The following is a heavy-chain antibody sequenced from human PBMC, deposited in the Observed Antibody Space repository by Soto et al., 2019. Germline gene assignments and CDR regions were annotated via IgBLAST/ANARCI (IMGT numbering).Heavy chain of an antibody. Sequence: EVQLVESGGGLVKPGGSLRLSCAASGLTFSDAWMNWLRQVPGKGLEWVARIRSQTDGGTTDYSAPVNGRFTISRDDSKNTLYLQMNSLKTEDTSTYYCSTAPGYWGSAPLDYWGQGTLVTVSS. J-gene: IGHJ4*02. CDR3: STAPGYWGSAPLDY. CDR1: GLTFSDAW. D-gene: IGHD7-27*01. CDR2: IRSQTDGGTT. V-gene: IGHV3-15*07.